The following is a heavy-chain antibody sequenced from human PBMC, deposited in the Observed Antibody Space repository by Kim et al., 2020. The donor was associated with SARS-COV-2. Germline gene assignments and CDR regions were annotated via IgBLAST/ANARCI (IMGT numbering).Heavy chain of an antibody. D-gene: IGHD3-16*01. J-gene: IGHJ6*02. Sequence: GTTNYARKLQGSVTMTTNTSTSTAYMELRSLRSDDTAVYYCARVCLRCMDVWGQGTTVTVSS. CDR3: ARVCLRCMDV. V-gene: IGHV1-18*01. CDR2: GTT.